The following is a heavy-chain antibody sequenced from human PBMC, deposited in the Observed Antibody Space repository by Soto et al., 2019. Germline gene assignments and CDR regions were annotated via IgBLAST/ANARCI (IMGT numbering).Heavy chain of an antibody. CDR2: ISKSGFT. D-gene: IGHD3-9*01. J-gene: IGHJ4*02. V-gene: IGHV4-61*05. Sequence: SNTLSLTCTVYGGAINSISNHYGGWSRLPPGKGLEWIGYISKSGFTSYNPSLKSRVTLSVDTSKNQCSLKLTSVTAADTAVYYCARMRKIMTVYPEPFDYWGQGTLVTVSS. CDR3: ARMRKIMTVYPEPFDY. CDR1: GGAINSISNHY.